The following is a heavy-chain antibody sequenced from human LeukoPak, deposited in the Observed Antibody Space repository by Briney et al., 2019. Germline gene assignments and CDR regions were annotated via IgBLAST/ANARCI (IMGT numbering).Heavy chain of an antibody. CDR1: GFTFSCYA. V-gene: IGHV3-23*01. J-gene: IGHJ4*02. CDR3: GKTTTGYSSGRNPAWPVDY. CDR2: IFGSGGSA. Sequence: GGSLRLSYTASGFTFSCYAMYWVRQAPGKGLEWVSGIFGSGGSAHYADSVKGRFTISRDNSQNTVYLQMNSLRAEDTAVYYCGKTTTGYSSGRNPAWPVDYWGQGTLVTVSS. D-gene: IGHD6-19*01.